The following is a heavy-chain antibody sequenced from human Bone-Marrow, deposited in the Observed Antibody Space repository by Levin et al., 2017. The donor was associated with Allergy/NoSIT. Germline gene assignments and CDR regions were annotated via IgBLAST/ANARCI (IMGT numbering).Heavy chain of an antibody. CDR2: ISSSSSMI. Sequence: ETLSLTCAASGFTFSSCSMNWVRQAPGKGLEWVSYISSSSSMIYYADSVKGRFTISRDNVKNSLYLQMNSLRAEDTAVYYCARGGSGSYYPDYWGQGTLVTVSS. CDR3: ARGGSGSYYPDY. D-gene: IGHD3-10*01. CDR1: GFTFSSCS. V-gene: IGHV3-48*01. J-gene: IGHJ4*02.